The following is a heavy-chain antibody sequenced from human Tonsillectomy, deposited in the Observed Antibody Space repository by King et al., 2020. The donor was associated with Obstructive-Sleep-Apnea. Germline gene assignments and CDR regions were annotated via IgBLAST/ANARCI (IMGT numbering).Heavy chain of an antibody. CDR3: ARDHGYSYGYIDYYFDY. J-gene: IGHJ4*02. D-gene: IGHD5-18*01. Sequence: VQLVESGGGVVQPGRSLRLSCAASGVTFSNYAMHWVRHAPGKGLEGVASISYDGSNKYNADSVKGRFTIPRDDSKNTLYPKMNSLRAEDTAVYYCARDHGYSYGYIDYYFDYWGQGTLVTVSS. CDR1: GVTFSNYA. CDR2: ISYDGSNK. V-gene: IGHV3-30-3*01.